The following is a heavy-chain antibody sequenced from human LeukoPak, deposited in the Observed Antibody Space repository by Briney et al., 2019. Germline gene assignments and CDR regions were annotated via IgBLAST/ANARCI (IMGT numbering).Heavy chain of an antibody. CDR3: TRVGYIDEGIDY. V-gene: IGHV3-7*04. D-gene: IGHD5-24*01. CDR2: IKQDGSKK. CDR1: GFTVSSFW. J-gene: IGHJ4*02. Sequence: QTGGSLRLSCAASGFTVSSFWMHWVRQAPGKGLEWVANIKQDGSKKSYVDSVKGRFTISRDNAKNSLYLQMNSLRAEDTAIYYCTRVGYIDEGIDYWGQGTLVTVSS.